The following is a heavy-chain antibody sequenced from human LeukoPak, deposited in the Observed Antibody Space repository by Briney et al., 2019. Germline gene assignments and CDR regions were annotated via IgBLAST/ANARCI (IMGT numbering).Heavy chain of an antibody. CDR1: GGSFSGYY. CDR2: INHSGST. V-gene: IGHV4-34*01. CDR3: ARGGGNFDF. D-gene: IGHD3-16*01. Sequence: KPSETLSLTCAVYGGSFSGYYWTWIRQPPGKGLEGIGEINHSGSTNYNPSLKSRVTISVDTSKNQFSLKLSSVTAADTAVYYCARGGGNFDFWGQGTLVTVSS. J-gene: IGHJ4*02.